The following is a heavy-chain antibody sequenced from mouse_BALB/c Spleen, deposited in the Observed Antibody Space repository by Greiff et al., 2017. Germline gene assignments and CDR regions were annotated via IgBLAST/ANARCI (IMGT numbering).Heavy chain of an antibody. J-gene: IGHJ2*01. D-gene: IGHD1-1*01. CDR1: GFTFSSYA. Sequence: EVQGVESGGGLVKPVGSLKLSCAASGFTFSSYAMSWVRQTPEKRLEWVASISSGGSTYYPDSVKGRFTISRDNARNILYLQMSSLRSEDTAMYYCARGHGSSYDYFDYWGQGTTLTVSS. CDR2: ISSGGST. CDR3: ARGHGSSYDYFDY. V-gene: IGHV5-6-5*01.